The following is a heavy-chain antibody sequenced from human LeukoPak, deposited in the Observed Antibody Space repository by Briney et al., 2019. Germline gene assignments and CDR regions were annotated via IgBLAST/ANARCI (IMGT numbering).Heavy chain of an antibody. CDR2: ISSSGGTI. V-gene: IGHV3-11*01. Sequence: TTGGSLRLSCAASGFTFSDYYMSWIRQAPGKGLEWVSYISSSGGTIYYADSVKGRFTISRDNAKNSLYLQMNSLRAEDTAVYYCARGSVVVPAAMEYYYYGMDVWGQGTTVTVSS. J-gene: IGHJ6*02. CDR1: GFTFSDYY. D-gene: IGHD2-2*01. CDR3: ARGSVVVPAAMEYYYYGMDV.